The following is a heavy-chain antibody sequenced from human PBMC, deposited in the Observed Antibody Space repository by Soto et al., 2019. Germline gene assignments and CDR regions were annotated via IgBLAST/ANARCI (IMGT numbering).Heavy chain of an antibody. J-gene: IGHJ4*02. CDR1: GYTFTGYY. V-gene: IGHV1-2*04. Sequence: ASVKVSCKASGYTFTGYYMHWVRQAPGQGLEWMGWINPNSGGTNYAQKFQGWVTMTRDTSISTAYMELSRLRSDDTAVYYCARGATRYSSSSRIDYWGQGTLVTVSS. CDR3: ARGATRYSSSSRIDY. D-gene: IGHD6-6*01. CDR2: INPNSGGT.